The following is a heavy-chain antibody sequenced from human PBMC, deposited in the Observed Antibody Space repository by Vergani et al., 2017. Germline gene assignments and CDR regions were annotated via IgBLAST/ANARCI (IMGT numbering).Heavy chain of an antibody. CDR3: ARESWSGYHLFDY. Sequence: QVQLQESGPGLVKPSETLSLTCTVSGGSVSSGSYYWSWIRQPPGKGLEWIGYIYYSGSTNYNPSLKSRVTISVDTSKNQFSLKLSSVTAADTAVYYCARESWSGYHLFDYWGQGTLVTVSS. CDR1: GGSVSSGSYY. D-gene: IGHD3-3*01. J-gene: IGHJ4*02. CDR2: IYYSGST. V-gene: IGHV4-61*01.